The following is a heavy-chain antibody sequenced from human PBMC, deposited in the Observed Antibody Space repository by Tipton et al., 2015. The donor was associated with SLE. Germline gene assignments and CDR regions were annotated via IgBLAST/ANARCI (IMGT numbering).Heavy chain of an antibody. CDR3: ARGGGKRPY. Sequence: TLSLTCTVSGGSISSYYWGWIRQPAGKGLGWIGRIYTSGSTYYNPSLKSRVTISVDTSKNQFSLKLSSVTAADTAVYYCARGGGKRPYWGQGTLVTVSS. CDR1: GGSISSYY. J-gene: IGHJ4*02. D-gene: IGHD4-23*01. V-gene: IGHV4-4*07. CDR2: IYTSGST.